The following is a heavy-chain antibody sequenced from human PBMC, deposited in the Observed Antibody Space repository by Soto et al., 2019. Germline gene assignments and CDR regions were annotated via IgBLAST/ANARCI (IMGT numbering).Heavy chain of an antibody. D-gene: IGHD3-16*02. CDR3: AKVPSQYIWGSYLRYYDY. Sequence: EVQMLESGGGLVQPGGSLRLSCAASGFPFSNYAMTWVRRAPGKGLEWVSGISGNTGHAYYADSVKDRFTISRDNSKNTLYLQMDSLRAEDTAVYYCAKVPSQYIWGSYLRYYDYWGQGTLVTVSS. CDR2: ISGNTGHA. V-gene: IGHV3-23*01. CDR1: GFPFSNYA. J-gene: IGHJ4*02.